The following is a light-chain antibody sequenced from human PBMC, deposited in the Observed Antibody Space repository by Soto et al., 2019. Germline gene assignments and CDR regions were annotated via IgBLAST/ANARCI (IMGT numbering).Light chain of an antibody. V-gene: IGKV3-20*01. CDR3: QQYVSSPWT. CDR1: QSVSSSY. J-gene: IGKJ1*01. Sequence: EIVLTQSPGTLSLSPGERATLSCRASQSVSSSYLGWYQQKPGQAPRLLIFGASSRATGVPDRFSGSGSGTDFTLTISRLEPEDFAVYYCQQYVSSPWTFGQGTKVEI. CDR2: GAS.